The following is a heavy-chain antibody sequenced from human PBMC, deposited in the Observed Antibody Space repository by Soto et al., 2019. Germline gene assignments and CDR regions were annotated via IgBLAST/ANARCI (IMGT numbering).Heavy chain of an antibody. CDR3: ARGLITGSHYSGGWYYFDS. CDR2: IYYGGTS. D-gene: IGHD6-19*01. CDR1: GGSISPYY. J-gene: IGHJ4*02. Sequence: SETLSLTCTVSGGSISPYYWSWIRQPPGKGLEWVGYIYYGGTSSYNPSLKSRVTIALETSKSQISLRLTSVTAADTAVYYCARGLITGSHYSGGWYYFDSWGQGTQVTVSS. V-gene: IGHV4-59*08.